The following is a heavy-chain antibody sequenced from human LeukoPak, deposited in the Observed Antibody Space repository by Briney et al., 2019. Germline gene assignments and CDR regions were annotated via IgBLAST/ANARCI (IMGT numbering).Heavy chain of an antibody. J-gene: IGHJ4*02. CDR3: ARVNLGSSFDY. Sequence: GGSLRLSCAASGFTFSSYWMSWVRQAPGKGLEWVANIKQDGSEEYYVDSVKGRFTISRDNAKNSLYLQMNSLRAEDTAVYYCARVNLGSSFDYWGQGTLVTVSS. V-gene: IGHV3-7*01. D-gene: IGHD1-14*01. CDR2: IKQDGSEE. CDR1: GFTFSSYW.